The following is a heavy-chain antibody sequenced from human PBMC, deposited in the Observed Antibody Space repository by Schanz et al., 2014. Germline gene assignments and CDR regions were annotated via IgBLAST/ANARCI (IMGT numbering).Heavy chain of an antibody. CDR1: GFTFSSYA. CDR3: VREVGAAAGLAWGLDY. D-gene: IGHD6-13*01. J-gene: IGHJ4*02. Sequence: EVQLLESGGGLVQPGGSLRLSCAVSGFTFSSYAMSWVRQAPGKGLEWVSTISGGGGGYRPYADSVKGRFTISRDNSINTLSLQMNSLSADDTAVYYCVREVGAAAGLAWGLDYWGRGTLVTVSS. CDR2: ISGGGGGYR. V-gene: IGHV3-23*01.